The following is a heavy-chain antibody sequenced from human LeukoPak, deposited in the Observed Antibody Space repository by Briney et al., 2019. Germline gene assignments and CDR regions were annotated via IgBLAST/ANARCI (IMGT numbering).Heavy chain of an antibody. J-gene: IGHJ4*01. V-gene: IGHV3-23*01. D-gene: IGHD6-13*01. Sequence: QPGGSLRLSCAASGFTFSSYAMSWVRQAPGKGLEWVSSISGSGDGTYYADSVKGRFTFSRDNSKNTLSLQMNSLRLDDTAIYYCAKGDRERASAGTGFDSWGQGTLVTVYS. CDR2: ISGSGDGT. CDR3: AKGDRERASAGTGFDS. CDR1: GFTFSSYA.